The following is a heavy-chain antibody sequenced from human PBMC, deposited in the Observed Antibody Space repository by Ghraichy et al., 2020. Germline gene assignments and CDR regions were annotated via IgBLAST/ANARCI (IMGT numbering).Heavy chain of an antibody. CDR1: GFTFGDYA. J-gene: IGHJ4*02. Sequence: LSLTCAVSGFTFGDYAMHWVRQAPGKGLEWVALINWAGAATYYADSVKGRFTISRDNSKNSLYLQMNSLTDEDTAFYFCAKDMNLAVRGVPEFWGQGTLVTVSS. CDR2: INWAGAAT. D-gene: IGHD3-10*01. CDR3: AKDMNLAVRGVPEF. V-gene: IGHV3-43D*04.